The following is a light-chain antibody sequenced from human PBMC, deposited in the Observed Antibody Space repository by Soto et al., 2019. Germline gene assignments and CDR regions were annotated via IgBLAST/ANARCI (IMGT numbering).Light chain of an antibody. V-gene: IGKV3-15*01. CDR1: QSVSNN. CDR2: DAS. Sequence: EIVLTQSPGTLSLSPGERATLSCRASQSVSNNYLAWYQQKPGQAPRLLIYDASNRATGIPARFSGSGSGTEFTLTISSLQSEDFAVYYCRQYNNWPPPLTFGGGTKVDIK. J-gene: IGKJ4*01. CDR3: RQYNNWPPPLT.